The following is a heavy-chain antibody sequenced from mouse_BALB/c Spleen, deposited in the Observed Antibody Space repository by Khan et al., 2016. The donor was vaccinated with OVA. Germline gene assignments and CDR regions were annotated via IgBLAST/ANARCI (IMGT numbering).Heavy chain of an antibody. D-gene: IGHD2-3*01. Sequence: EVQLQESGGGLVQTGGSRKLSCAASGFTFSGFGMHWVRHAPEKGLEWVAYISSGSSTIYYADTVKGRFTISRDHPKNALFLPLTSLRSEDTAMYYCARTGYYYFDYWGQGTTLTVSS. J-gene: IGHJ2*01. CDR3: ARTGYYYFDY. CDR2: ISSGSSTI. CDR1: GFTFSGFG. V-gene: IGHV5-17*02.